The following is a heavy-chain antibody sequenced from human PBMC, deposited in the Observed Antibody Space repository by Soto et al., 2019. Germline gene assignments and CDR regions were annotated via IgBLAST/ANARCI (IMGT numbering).Heavy chain of an antibody. CDR2: ISSTGNT. CDR1: GGSISSVNYY. Sequence: PSETLSLTCTVSGGSISSVNYYWGWIRQPPGKGLEWIGSISSTGNTYYSPSLKSRVTISVDTSKNQFSLKLSSVTAADTAVYYCARGGVTTIYYYYYGMDVWGQGTTVTVSS. D-gene: IGHD4-17*01. V-gene: IGHV4-39*07. J-gene: IGHJ6*02. CDR3: ARGGVTTIYYYYYGMDV.